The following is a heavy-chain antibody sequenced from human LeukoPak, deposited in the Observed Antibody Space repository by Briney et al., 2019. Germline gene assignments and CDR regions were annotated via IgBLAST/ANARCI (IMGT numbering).Heavy chain of an antibody. Sequence: GGSLRLSCAASGFTFSSYGMHWVRQAPGKGLEWVAVIWYDGSNKYYADSRKGRFTISRNNSNNTLYLQMNSLRAEDTAVYECAKNYYDSSGYYWFDYWGQGTLVSVSS. V-gene: IGHV3-33*06. D-gene: IGHD3-22*01. CDR3: AKNYYDSSGYYWFDY. J-gene: IGHJ4*02. CDR1: GFTFSSYG. CDR2: IWYDGSNK.